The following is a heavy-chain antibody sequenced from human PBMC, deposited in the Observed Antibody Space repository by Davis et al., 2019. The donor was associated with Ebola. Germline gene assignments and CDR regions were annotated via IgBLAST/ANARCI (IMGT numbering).Heavy chain of an antibody. J-gene: IGHJ4*02. CDR2: LGTSADT. CDR3: ARDGYSNDWGDY. D-gene: IGHD6-19*01. Sequence: GESLKISCAASGFSVSDKYMSWVRQAPGKGLEWVSTLGTSADTYYADSVKGRFTISRDNAKNSLFLQMNSLRDEDTAVYYCARDGYSNDWGDYWGQGTLVTVSS. V-gene: IGHV3-69-1*01. CDR1: GFSVSDKY.